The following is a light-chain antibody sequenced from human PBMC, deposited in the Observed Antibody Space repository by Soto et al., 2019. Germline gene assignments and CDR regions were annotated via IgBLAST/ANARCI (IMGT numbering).Light chain of an antibody. Sequence: ESVLTQSPGILCFSPGERASLSCRASQTFSNSFLSWFQQIPGQAPRLLIYGASMRATGIPDRFSGSGSGTDFTLTISRLEPEDFAVYYCQQCGSSSTFGQGTRLEI. CDR3: QQCGSSST. V-gene: IGKV3-20*01. CDR2: GAS. CDR1: QTFSNSF. J-gene: IGKJ5*01.